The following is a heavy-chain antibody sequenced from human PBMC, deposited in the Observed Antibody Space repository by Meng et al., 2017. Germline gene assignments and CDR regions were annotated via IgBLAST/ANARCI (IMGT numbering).Heavy chain of an antibody. Sequence: QVQEGGAGRLKPSDTRAPTCAVYGGSFSGYYWTWIRQPPGRGLGWIGEISHSGTTNYNPSLTSRVTISLDTSKSQFSLKLSSVTAADTAVYYCARFYCSGGSCRDYWGQGTLVTVSS. CDR1: GGSFSGYY. V-gene: IGHV4-34*01. J-gene: IGHJ4*02. CDR3: ARFYCSGGSCRDY. CDR2: ISHSGTT. D-gene: IGHD2-15*01.